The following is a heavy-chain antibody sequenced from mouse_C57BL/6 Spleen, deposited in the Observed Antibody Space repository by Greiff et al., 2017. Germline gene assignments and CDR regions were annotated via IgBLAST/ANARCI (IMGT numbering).Heavy chain of an antibody. Sequence: QVQLQQSGAELARPGASVKLSCKASGYTFTSYGISWVKQRTGQGLEWIGEIYPRSGNTYYNEKFKGKATLTADKSSSTAYMELRSLTSEDSAVYFCARDYSNYLYYFDYWGQGTTRTVSS. CDR1: GYTFTSYG. J-gene: IGHJ2*01. V-gene: IGHV1-81*01. CDR3: ARDYSNYLYYFDY. D-gene: IGHD2-5*01. CDR2: IYPRSGNT.